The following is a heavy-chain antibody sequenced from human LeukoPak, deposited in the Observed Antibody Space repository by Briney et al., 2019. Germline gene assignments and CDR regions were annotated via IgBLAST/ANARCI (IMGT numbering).Heavy chain of an antibody. CDR3: AREHDFRFDP. J-gene: IGHJ5*02. V-gene: IGHV4-31*03. CDR1: GGSISSGGYY. Sequence: PSETLSLTCTVSGGSISSGGYYWSWIRQHPGTGLEWIGYIYYSGSTCYNPPLKSRVTISVDTSKNQFSLKLSSVTAADTAVYYCAREHDFRFDPWGQGTLVTVSS. CDR2: IYYSGST. D-gene: IGHD3-3*01.